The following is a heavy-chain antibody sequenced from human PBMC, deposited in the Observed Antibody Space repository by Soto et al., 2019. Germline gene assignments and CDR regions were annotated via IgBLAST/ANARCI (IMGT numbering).Heavy chain of an antibody. Sequence: GGSLRLSCAASGFTFSSYAMSWVRQAPGKGLEWVSAISGSGGSTYYADSVKGRFTISRDNSKNTLYLQMNSLRAEDTAVYYCAKAGGGSKRYYYYYYYMDVWGKGTTVTVSS. D-gene: IGHD3-16*01. CDR2: ISGSGGST. CDR3: AKAGGGSKRYYYYYYYMDV. J-gene: IGHJ6*03. CDR1: GFTFSSYA. V-gene: IGHV3-23*01.